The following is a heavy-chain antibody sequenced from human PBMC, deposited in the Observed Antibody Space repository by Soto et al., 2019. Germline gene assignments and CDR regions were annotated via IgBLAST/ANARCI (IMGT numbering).Heavy chain of an antibody. J-gene: IGHJ4*02. Sequence: SETLSLTCAISGDSVSSNSAAWNWIRQSPSRGPEWLGRTYYRSKWYNDYAVSVKSRITINPDTSKNQFTLQLNSVTPEDTAVYYCARVEHLADGSFDYWGQGTRVTVSS. V-gene: IGHV6-1*01. CDR3: ARVEHLADGSFDY. CDR2: TYYRSKWYN. CDR1: GDSVSSNSAA.